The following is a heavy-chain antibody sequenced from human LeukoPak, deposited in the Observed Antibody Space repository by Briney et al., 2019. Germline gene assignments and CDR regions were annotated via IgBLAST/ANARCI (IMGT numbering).Heavy chain of an antibody. Sequence: PGRSPRLSCAASGFTFRSYRMRWIRRAPGKGLERVAVISYDGSNKYYADSVKGRFTMPRDSSKNTLYLKTNSLRAEYTAMYYCAKEGYSSSWDYWGQGTLVTVAS. V-gene: IGHV3-30*18. CDR1: GFTFRSYR. CDR3: AKEGYSSSWDY. CDR2: ISYDGSNK. J-gene: IGHJ4*02. D-gene: IGHD6-13*01.